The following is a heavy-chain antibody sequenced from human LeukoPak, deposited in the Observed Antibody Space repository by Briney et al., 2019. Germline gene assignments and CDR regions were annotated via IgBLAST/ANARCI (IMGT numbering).Heavy chain of an antibody. CDR1: GGSISSSSYY. D-gene: IGHD2-21*01. CDR2: IYYSGST. V-gene: IGHV4-39*07. J-gene: IGHJ4*02. Sequence: SETLSLTCTVSGGSISSSSYYWGWIRQPPGTGLEWIGSIYYSGSTNYNPSLKSRVTISVDTSKNQFSLKLSSVTAADTAAYYCARLLRPTKVMDYWGQGTLVTVSS. CDR3: ARLLRPTKVMDY.